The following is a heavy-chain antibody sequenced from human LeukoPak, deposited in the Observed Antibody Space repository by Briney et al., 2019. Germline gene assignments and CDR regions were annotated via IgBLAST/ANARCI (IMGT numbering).Heavy chain of an antibody. CDR1: GFTFSSYA. D-gene: IGHD1-26*01. J-gene: IGHJ4*02. CDR2: ISGSGGST. V-gene: IGHV3-23*01. Sequence: GGSLRLSCAASGFTFSSYAMSWVRQAPGKGLEWVSAISGSGGSTYYADSVKGRFTISRDNSKNTLYLQMNSLRAEDTAVYYCASVVGAIGFFDYWGQGTLVTVSS. CDR3: ASVVGAIGFFDY.